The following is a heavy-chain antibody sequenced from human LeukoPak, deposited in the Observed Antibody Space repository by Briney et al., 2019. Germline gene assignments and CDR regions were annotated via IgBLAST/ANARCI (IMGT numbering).Heavy chain of an antibody. Sequence: QSGGSLTLSCAASGFTFSVSALLGLPQASGGGGVCVGRIRSTANGYAIAYAASVKARFTISRDDSKNTGYLQMDSLKTEDTAVYYCTGNYYGSGSYADFDYWGQGTLVTVSS. V-gene: IGHV3-73*01. CDR1: GFTFSVSA. D-gene: IGHD3-10*01. CDR3: TGNYYGSGSYADFDY. J-gene: IGHJ4*02. CDR2: IRSTANGYAI.